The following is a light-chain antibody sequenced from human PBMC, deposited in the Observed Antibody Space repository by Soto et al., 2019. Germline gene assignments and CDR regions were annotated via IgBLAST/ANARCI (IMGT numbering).Light chain of an antibody. CDR2: DVK. V-gene: IGLV2-14*03. CDR1: SSSIGAYNF. Sequence: QSALTQPASVSGSPGQSITISCTGTSSSIGAYNFASWYPQRPGKAPNLMLYDVKIRPSGVSNRFSGSKSGNTASLTISGLQAEDEADYYCTSWTTSTTMIFGGGTKLTVL. CDR3: TSWTTSTTMI. J-gene: IGLJ2*01.